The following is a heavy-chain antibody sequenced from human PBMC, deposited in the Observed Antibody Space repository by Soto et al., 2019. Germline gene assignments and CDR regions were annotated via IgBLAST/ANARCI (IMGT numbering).Heavy chain of an antibody. D-gene: IGHD1-7*01. Sequence: QVQLVQSGAEVKKPGASVKVSCKAYGYTFTNYGISWVRQAPGQGLEWMGWISPNNGNTNYAQKLQGRVTMTTDTSTSTAYMELSSLTSDDTAVYYCTRNGRTNAFDIWGQGTMVTVSS. CDR1: GYTFTNYG. J-gene: IGHJ3*02. V-gene: IGHV1-18*01. CDR3: TRNGRTNAFDI. CDR2: ISPNNGNT.